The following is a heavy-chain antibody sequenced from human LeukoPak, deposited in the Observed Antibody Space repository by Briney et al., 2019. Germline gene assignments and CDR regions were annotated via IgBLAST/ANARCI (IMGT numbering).Heavy chain of an antibody. CDR2: ISGSGGST. CDR3: AKVAGGDGDNWFDP. J-gene: IGHJ5*02. CDR1: GFTFSSYA. Sequence: GGSLRLSCAASGFTFSSYAMSWVRQAPGKGRECVSAISGSGGSTYYADSVKGRFTISRDNSKNTLYLQMNSLRAEDTAVYYCAKVAGGDGDNWFDPWGQGTLVTVSS. D-gene: IGHD6-19*01. V-gene: IGHV3-23*01.